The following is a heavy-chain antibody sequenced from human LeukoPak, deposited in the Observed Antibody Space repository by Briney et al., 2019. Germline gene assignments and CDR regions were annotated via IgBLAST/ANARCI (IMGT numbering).Heavy chain of an antibody. Sequence: GRSLRLSCAASGFTFSSYAMHWVRQAPGKGLEWVAVISYDGSNKYYADSVKGRSTISRDNSKNTLYLQMNSLRAEDTAVYYCARARSHSSSPSLDYYYYGMDVWGQGTTVTVSS. V-gene: IGHV3-30-3*01. D-gene: IGHD6-13*01. CDR2: ISYDGSNK. CDR1: GFTFSSYA. J-gene: IGHJ6*02. CDR3: ARARSHSSSPSLDYYYYGMDV.